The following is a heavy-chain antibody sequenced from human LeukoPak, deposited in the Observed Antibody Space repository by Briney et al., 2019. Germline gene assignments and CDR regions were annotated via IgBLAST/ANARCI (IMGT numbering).Heavy chain of an antibody. Sequence: QPGGSLRLSSAASRFTFRSYAMSWVRQAPGKGLEWLSGISGSGGSTYYADSVQGRFTISRDNSKNTLYLQMNSLRAEDTAVYYCAKEATTGTGYCFDYWGQGTLVTVSS. CDR1: RFTFRSYA. J-gene: IGHJ4*02. CDR2: ISGSGGST. D-gene: IGHD1-1*01. V-gene: IGHV3-23*01. CDR3: AKEATTGTGYCFDY.